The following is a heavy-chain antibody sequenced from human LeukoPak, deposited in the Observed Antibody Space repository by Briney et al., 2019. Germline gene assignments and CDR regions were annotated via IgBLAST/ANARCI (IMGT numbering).Heavy chain of an antibody. Sequence: GGSLRLSCAASGFTFSSYSMNWVRQAPGKGLEWVSSISSSSSYIYYADSVKGRFTISRGNAKNSLYLQMNSLRAEDTAVYYCARRRYSSSWYLVDPWGQGTLVTVSS. V-gene: IGHV3-21*01. CDR2: ISSSSSYI. J-gene: IGHJ5*02. CDR3: ARRRYSSSWYLVDP. D-gene: IGHD6-13*01. CDR1: GFTFSSYS.